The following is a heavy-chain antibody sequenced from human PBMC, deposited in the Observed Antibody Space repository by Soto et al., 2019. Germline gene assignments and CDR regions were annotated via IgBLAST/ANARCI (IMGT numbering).Heavy chain of an antibody. CDR3: ARENTMRLYGMDV. CDR1: GGSISSGDYY. D-gene: IGHD3-22*01. J-gene: IGHJ6*02. Sequence: PSETLSLTCTVSGGSISSGDYYWSWIRQPPGKGLEWIGYIYYSGSTYYNPSLKSRVTISVDTSKNQFSLKLSSVTAADTAVYYCARENTMRLYGMDVWGQGTTVTVSS. V-gene: IGHV4-30-4*01. CDR2: IYYSGST.